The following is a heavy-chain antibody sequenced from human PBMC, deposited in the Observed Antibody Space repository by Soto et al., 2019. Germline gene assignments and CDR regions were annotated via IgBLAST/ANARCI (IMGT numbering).Heavy chain of an antibody. V-gene: IGHV4-34*01. CDR1: GGSFSGYY. D-gene: IGHD2-15*01. J-gene: IGHJ4*02. CDR3: ARGGCSGGSCYSHSDY. Sequence: QVQLQQWGAGLLKPSETLSLTCAVYGGSFSGYYWSWIRQPPGKGLEWIGEINHSGSTNYNPSLKSRVTIAVDTSQDQFSLKVSSVTAADTAVYYCARGGCSGGSCYSHSDYWGQGTLVTVSS. CDR2: INHSGST.